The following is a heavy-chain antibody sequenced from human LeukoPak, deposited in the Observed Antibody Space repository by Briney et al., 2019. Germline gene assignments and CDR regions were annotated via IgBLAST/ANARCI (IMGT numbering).Heavy chain of an antibody. Sequence: GASVKVSCKASGGTFSSYAISWVRQAPGQGLEWMGRIIPILGIANYAQEFQGRVTITADKSTSTAYMELSSLRSEDTAVYYCARDIAGIAVAGTVDYWGQGTLVTVSS. CDR2: IIPILGIA. D-gene: IGHD6-19*01. CDR3: ARDIAGIAVAGTVDY. V-gene: IGHV1-69*04. J-gene: IGHJ4*02. CDR1: GGTFSSYA.